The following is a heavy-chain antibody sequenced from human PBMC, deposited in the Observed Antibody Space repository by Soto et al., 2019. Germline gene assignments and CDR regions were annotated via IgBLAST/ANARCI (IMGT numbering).Heavy chain of an antibody. J-gene: IGHJ4*02. CDR2: ISGSGGST. D-gene: IGHD2-21*02. CDR3: AKDFLVVVTATPGF. CDR1: VFTFSSYA. V-gene: IGHV3-23*01. Sequence: PGWSLRLACASSVFTFSSYAMSWVRQAPGKGLEWVSAISGSGGSTYYADSVKGRFTISRDNSKNTLYLQMNSLRAEDTAVYYCAKDFLVVVTATPGFWGQGTLVTVSS.